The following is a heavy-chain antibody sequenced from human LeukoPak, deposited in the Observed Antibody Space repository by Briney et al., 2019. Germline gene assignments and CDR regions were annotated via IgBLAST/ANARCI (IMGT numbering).Heavy chain of an antibody. J-gene: IGHJ4*02. D-gene: IGHD4-17*01. CDR2: ISSSSSYI. V-gene: IGHV3-21*01. CDR1: GFTFSSYW. CDR3: ARIEDDYGDYVFDY. Sequence: GGSLRLSCAASGFTFSSYWMSWVRQAPGKGLEWVSSISSSSSYIYYADSVKGRFTISRDNAKNSLYLQMNSLRAEDTAVYYCARIEDDYGDYVFDYWGQGTLVTVSS.